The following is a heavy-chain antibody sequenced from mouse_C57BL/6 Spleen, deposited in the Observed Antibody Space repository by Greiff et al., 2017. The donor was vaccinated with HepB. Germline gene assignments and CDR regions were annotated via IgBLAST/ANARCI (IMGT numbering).Heavy chain of an antibody. D-gene: IGHD1-1*01. Sequence: EVQLQESGPGMVKPSQSLSLTCTVTGYSITSGYDWHWIRHFPGNKLEWMGYISYSGSTNYNPSLNNRISITHDTSKNHFFLKLNSVTTEDTATYYCARNYCSSYVDDAMDYWGQRTSVTVSS. CDR1: GYSITSGYD. J-gene: IGHJ4*01. CDR2: ISYSGST. CDR3: ARNYCSSYVDDAMDY. V-gene: IGHV3-1*01.